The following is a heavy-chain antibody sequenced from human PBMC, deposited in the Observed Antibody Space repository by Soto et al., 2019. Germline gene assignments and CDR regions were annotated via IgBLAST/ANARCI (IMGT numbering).Heavy chain of an antibody. J-gene: IGHJ4*02. CDR1: GYTLTELS. D-gene: IGHD1-1*01. CDR2: FDPEDGET. Sequence: ASVKVSCKVSGYTLTELSMHWVRQAPGKGLEWMGGFDPEDGETIYAQKFQGRVTMTRDTSTSTVYMVLSSLRSEDTAVYYCARGRGTSGTFDYWGQGTLVTVSS. V-gene: IGHV1-24*01. CDR3: ARGRGTSGTFDY.